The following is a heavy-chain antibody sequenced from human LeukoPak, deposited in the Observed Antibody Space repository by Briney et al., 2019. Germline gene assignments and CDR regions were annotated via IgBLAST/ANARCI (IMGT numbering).Heavy chain of an antibody. CDR3: ARGTPYYDFWSGYFDY. V-gene: IGHV3-74*01. D-gene: IGHD3-3*01. J-gene: IGHJ4*02. CDR1: GFTFSSYW. Sequence: GGSLRLSCAASGFTFSSYWMHWVRQAPGKGLVWVSRINSDGSSTSYADSVKGRFTISRDNAKNTLYLQMDSLRAEDTAVYYCARGTPYYDFWSGYFDYWGQGTLVTVSS. CDR2: INSDGSST.